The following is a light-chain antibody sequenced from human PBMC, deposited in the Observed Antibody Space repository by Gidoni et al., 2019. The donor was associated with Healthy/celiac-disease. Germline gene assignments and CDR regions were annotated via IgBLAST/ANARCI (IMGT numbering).Light chain of an antibody. Sequence: SYELTQPPSVSVSPGQTARSTCSGDALPKQYAYWYQQKPGQAPVLVIYKDSERPSGIPERFSGSSSGTTVTLTISGVQAEDEADYYCQSADSSGTIVVFGGGTKLTVL. CDR1: ALPKQY. V-gene: IGLV3-25*03. CDR3: QSADSSGTIVV. CDR2: KDS. J-gene: IGLJ2*01.